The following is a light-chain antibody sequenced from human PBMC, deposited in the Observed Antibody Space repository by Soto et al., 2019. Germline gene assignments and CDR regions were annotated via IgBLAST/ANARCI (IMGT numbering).Light chain of an antibody. CDR3: CSHAGSYTWV. Sequence: QSALTQPRSVSGSPGQSVTISCTGTSSDVSGDNHVSWYQQHPGKAPKLLIYDVTKRPSGVPDRFSGSKSGNTASLTIFGLQAEDEADYFCCSHAGSYTWVFGGGTKLTVL. J-gene: IGLJ3*02. CDR1: SSDVSGDNH. V-gene: IGLV2-11*01. CDR2: DVT.